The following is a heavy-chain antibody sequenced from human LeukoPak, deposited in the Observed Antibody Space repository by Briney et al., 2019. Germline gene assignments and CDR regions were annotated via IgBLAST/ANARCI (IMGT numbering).Heavy chain of an antibody. D-gene: IGHD5-24*01. CDR2: IYYSGST. CDR1: GGSISSGGYY. J-gene: IGHJ4*02. V-gene: IGHV4-31*03. CDR3: AREDVEMATYDY. Sequence: SETLSLTCTVSGGSISSGGYYWSWIRQHPGKGLEWIGYIYYSGSTNYNPSLKSRVTISVDTSKNQFSLKLSSVTAADTAVYYCAREDVEMATYDYWGQGTLVTVSS.